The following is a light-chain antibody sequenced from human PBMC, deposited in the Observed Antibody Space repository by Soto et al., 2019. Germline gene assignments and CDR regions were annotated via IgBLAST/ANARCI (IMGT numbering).Light chain of an antibody. CDR2: AAS. V-gene: IGKV1-27*01. CDR3: QKYNSGPRT. J-gene: IGKJ1*01. CDR1: QGFRNL. Sequence: EIHITLSPSSLSASVGYRVTITGRASQGFRNLLAWYQQKPGTVPKLLISAASNWHTGVPSRFSGGGSGTDFTLTISSLQPEDAATYYCQKYNSGPRTFGQGTRVDIK.